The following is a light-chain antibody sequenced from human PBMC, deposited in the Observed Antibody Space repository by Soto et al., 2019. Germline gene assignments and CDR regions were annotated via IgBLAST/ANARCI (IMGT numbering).Light chain of an antibody. CDR3: QQSYRTPRT. J-gene: IGKJ1*01. CDR1: QSISSY. CDR2: AAS. V-gene: IGKV1-39*01. Sequence: DIQMTQSPSSLSASVGDRVTITCRASQSISSYLNWYQQKPGKAPKLLIYAASSLQSGVPSRFSGSGSETDFTLTISSLQPEDFAIYYCQQSYRTPRTFGQGTKVEIK.